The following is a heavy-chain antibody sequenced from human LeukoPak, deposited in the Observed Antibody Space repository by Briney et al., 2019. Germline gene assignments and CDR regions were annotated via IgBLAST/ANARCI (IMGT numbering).Heavy chain of an antibody. Sequence: PSETLSLTCTVSGGSISSSSYYWGWIRQPPGKGLEWIGSIYYSGSTYYNPSLKSRVTISVDTSKNQFSLKLSSVTAADTAVYYCARHQLVVIIGDGAFDIWGQGTMVTVSS. CDR2: IYYSGST. V-gene: IGHV4-39*07. CDR3: ARHQLVVIIGDGAFDI. D-gene: IGHD3-3*01. J-gene: IGHJ3*02. CDR1: GGSISSSSYY.